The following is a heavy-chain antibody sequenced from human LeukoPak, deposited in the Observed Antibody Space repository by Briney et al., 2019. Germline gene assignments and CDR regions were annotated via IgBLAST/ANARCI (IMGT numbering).Heavy chain of an antibody. CDR2: IIPIFGTA. D-gene: IGHD3-10*01. V-gene: IGHV1-69*05. CDR3: ARTYYYGSGSPNQFDP. J-gene: IGHJ5*02. CDR1: GGTFSSYA. Sequence: SVKVSCKASGGTFSSYAISWVRQAPGQGLEWMGRIIPIFGTANYAQKFQGRVTITTDESTSTAYMELSSLRSEDTAVYCCARTYYYGSGSPNQFDPWGQGTLVTVSS.